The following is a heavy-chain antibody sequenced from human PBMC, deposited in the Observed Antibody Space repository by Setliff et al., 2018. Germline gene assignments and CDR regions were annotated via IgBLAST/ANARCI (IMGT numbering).Heavy chain of an antibody. CDR3: AKAPGDNISRLYGMDV. CDR1: GFTFDDYG. D-gene: IGHD6-13*01. CDR2: INWNGGST. Sequence: GGSLRLSCAASGFTFDDYGMSWVRQAPGKGLEWVSGINWNGGSTGYADSVKGRFTISRDNSKNMLYVQLNSLRAEDTAVYYCAKAPGDNISRLYGMDVWGQGTTVTVSS. J-gene: IGHJ6*02. V-gene: IGHV3-20*04.